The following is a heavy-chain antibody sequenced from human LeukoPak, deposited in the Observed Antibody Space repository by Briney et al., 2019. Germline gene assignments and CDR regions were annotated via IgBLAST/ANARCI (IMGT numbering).Heavy chain of an antibody. CDR3: AKEAGLAVAGSSETFDY. J-gene: IGHJ4*02. CDR1: GFTFSSYG. V-gene: IGHV3-30*18. CDR2: ISYDGSSK. Sequence: GGSLRLSCAASGFTFSSYGMHWVRQAPGKGLEWVAGISYDGSSKTYADSLKGRFTISRDKSENTLYLQMNSLGAEDTAVYYCAKEAGLAVAGSSETFDYWGQGTLVTVSS. D-gene: IGHD6-19*01.